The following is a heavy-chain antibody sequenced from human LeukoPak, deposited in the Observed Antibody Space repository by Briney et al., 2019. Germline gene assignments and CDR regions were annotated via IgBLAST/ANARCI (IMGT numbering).Heavy chain of an antibody. V-gene: IGHV3-30*18. CDR1: GFTFSSYG. J-gene: IGHJ4*02. CDR2: IANDGRDK. D-gene: IGHD6-13*01. CDR3: AKDLARSAAAYYFDS. Sequence: TGGSLRLSCAASGFTFSSYGVHWVRQAPGKGLEWVAVIANDGRDKKYADSVKGRFTISRDNAKDSLFLQMNSLRAEDTAVYYCAKDLARSAAAYYFDSWGQGTLVTVSS.